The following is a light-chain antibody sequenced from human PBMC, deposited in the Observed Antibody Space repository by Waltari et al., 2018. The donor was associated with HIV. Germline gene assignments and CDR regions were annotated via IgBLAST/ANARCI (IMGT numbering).Light chain of an antibody. CDR3: QQSYSSPGT. J-gene: IGKJ1*01. CDR1: QSISNN. Sequence: DIQMTQSPSSLSASVGDRVTITCRASQSISNNLNWYQQKPGKAPNLLIYAASSLESGVPSRFSGSGSGTEFTFTISSLQYEDFATYHCQQSYSSPGTFGQGTKVEI. V-gene: IGKV1-39*01. CDR2: AAS.